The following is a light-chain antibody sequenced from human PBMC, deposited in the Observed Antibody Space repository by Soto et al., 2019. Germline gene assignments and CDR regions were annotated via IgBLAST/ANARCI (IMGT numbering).Light chain of an antibody. V-gene: IGKV3-20*01. CDR1: QSVSSNY. Sequence: EIVLTQSPGTLSLSPGERATLSCRASQSVSSNYLAWYQQKSGQAPRLLIYGASSRATGIPDRFSGSGSGTDFNLTISKLEPEEFAVYYCQQYGNSPYAFGQGTELEI. J-gene: IGKJ2*01. CDR2: GAS. CDR3: QQYGNSPYA.